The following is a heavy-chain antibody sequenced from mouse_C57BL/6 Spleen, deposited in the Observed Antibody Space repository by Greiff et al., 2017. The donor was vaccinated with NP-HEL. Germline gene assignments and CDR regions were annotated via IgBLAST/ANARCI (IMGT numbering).Heavy chain of an antibody. D-gene: IGHD2-4*01. Sequence: EVQLQQSGPELVKPGASVKMSCKASGYTFTDYNMHWVKQSHGKSLEWIGYINPNNGGTSYNQKFKGKATLTVNKSSSTAYMEPRSLTSEDSAVYYCANDYDRYYFDYWGQGTTLTVSS. CDR2: INPNNGGT. J-gene: IGHJ2*01. CDR3: ANDYDRYYFDY. V-gene: IGHV1-22*01. CDR1: GYTFTDYN.